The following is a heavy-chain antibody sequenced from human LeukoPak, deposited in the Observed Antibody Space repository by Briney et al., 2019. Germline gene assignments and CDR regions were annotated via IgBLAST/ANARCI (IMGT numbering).Heavy chain of an antibody. V-gene: IGHV1-8*03. Sequence: ASVKVSCKASGYTFTSYDINWVRQATGQGLEWMGWMNPNSGNTGYAQKFQGRVTITRNTSISTAYMELSSLRSEDTAVYYCARDGYDSSGYYGYYYYYMDVRGKGTTVTVSS. CDR3: ARDGYDSSGYYGYYYYYMDV. D-gene: IGHD3-22*01. CDR1: GYTFTSYD. CDR2: MNPNSGNT. J-gene: IGHJ6*03.